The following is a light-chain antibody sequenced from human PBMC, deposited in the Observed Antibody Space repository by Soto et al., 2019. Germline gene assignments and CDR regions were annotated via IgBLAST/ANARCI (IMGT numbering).Light chain of an antibody. CDR1: QSISSW. V-gene: IGKV1-5*03. CDR3: QQYSTYRT. CDR2: KAS. J-gene: IGKJ1*01. Sequence: IQMTQSPSTLSASVGDRVTITCRASQSISSWLAWYQQKPGKAPKLLIYKASSLESGVPSRFSGSGSGTEFTLTISSLQPDDFATYYCQQYSTYRTFGQGSKV.